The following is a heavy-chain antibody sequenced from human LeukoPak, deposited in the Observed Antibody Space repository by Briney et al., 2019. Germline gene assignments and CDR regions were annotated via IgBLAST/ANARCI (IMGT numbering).Heavy chain of an antibody. Sequence: TGGSLRLSCAASGFTLSPYAMNWVRQASGKGLEWIAFISDSGHTKYNADSVKGRFTISRDNAKNSVFLQMNSLRDEDTAVYYCARKELEGSWFDPWGQGTLVTVTS. D-gene: IGHD3-3*01. J-gene: IGHJ5*02. V-gene: IGHV3-48*02. CDR3: ARKELEGSWFDP. CDR1: GFTLSPYA. CDR2: ISDSGHTK.